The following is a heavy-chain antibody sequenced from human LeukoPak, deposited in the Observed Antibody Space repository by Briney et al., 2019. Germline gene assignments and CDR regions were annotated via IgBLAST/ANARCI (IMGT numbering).Heavy chain of an antibody. CDR3: AKGPGCTNGGCHYYLDQ. CDR1: GFNLHTDA. J-gene: IGHJ4*02. Sequence: PGRSLRLSCSASGFNLHTDALHWVRQVPGRGLEWVSGINWDNGFIGYTDSVRGRFTLSRDYAMQSMYLQMNSLRGEDTALYYCAKGPGCTNGGCHYYLDQCGQGTLVTVSS. CDR2: INWDNGFI. D-gene: IGHD2-8*01. V-gene: IGHV3-9*01.